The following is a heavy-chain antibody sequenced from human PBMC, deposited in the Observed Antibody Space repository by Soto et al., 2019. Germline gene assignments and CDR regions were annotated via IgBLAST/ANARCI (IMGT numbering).Heavy chain of an antibody. V-gene: IGHV4-59*01. CDR2: IYYSGST. J-gene: IGHJ6*02. CDR1: GFTFSSYA. CDR3: AREQDIVATSGYYYYYGMDV. Sequence: GSLRLSCAASGFTFSSYAMSWIRQPPGKGLEWIGYIYYSGSTNYNPSLKSRVTISVDTSKNQFSLKLSSVTAADTAVYYCAREQDIVATSGYYYYYGMDVWGQGTTVTVSS. D-gene: IGHD5-12*01.